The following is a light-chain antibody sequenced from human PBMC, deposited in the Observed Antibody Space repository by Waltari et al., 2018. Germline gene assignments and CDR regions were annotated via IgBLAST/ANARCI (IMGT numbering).Light chain of an antibody. V-gene: IGKV4-1*01. CDR2: WAA. CDR1: PSLKYSFNNKKP. J-gene: IGKJ5*01. Sequence: DIVMTQSPDSLAVSLGARAPINCKSSPSLKYSFNNKKPLVWYQQKSGQPPKLLIYWAATRESGVSERFTGSGSGTNFTLTISSVQAEDVGLYYCQQFYSTPITFGQGTRLEIK. CDR3: QQFYSTPIT.